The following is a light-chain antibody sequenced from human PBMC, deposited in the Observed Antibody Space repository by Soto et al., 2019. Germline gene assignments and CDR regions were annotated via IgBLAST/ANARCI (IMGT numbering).Light chain of an antibody. V-gene: IGKV4-1*01. CDR1: QNILYSSNSKTY. Sequence: DIVMTQSPDSLAVSLGERATINCKSSQNILYSSNSKTYLAWYQQNPGQPPKLLIYWASTRESGVPVRFSGSGSGTDFTLTISSLQAEDVAVYYCQQYYSVPYTFGQGTKLEIK. CDR2: WAS. CDR3: QQYYSVPYT. J-gene: IGKJ2*01.